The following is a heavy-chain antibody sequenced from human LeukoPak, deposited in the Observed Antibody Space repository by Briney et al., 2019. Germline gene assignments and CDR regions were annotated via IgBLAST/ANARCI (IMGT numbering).Heavy chain of an antibody. V-gene: IGHV4-4*09. CDR2: IFTTEVT. J-gene: IGHJ5*02. CDR1: GGSIGTFH. CDR3: VRQGRNYDILGGAKNDFDP. D-gene: IGHD3-9*01. Sequence: PSETLFLNCSVSGGSIGTFHWHWIRQPPGKGLEWIGYIFTTEVTNYSPPLKSRVTISVDTSKNQFSLNVDSVTATDTAVYFCVRQGRNYDILGGAKNDFDPWGQGTLVTVSS.